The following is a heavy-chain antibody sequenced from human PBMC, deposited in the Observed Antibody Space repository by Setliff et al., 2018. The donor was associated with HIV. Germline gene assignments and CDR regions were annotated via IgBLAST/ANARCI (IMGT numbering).Heavy chain of an antibody. CDR1: GYSLTDYY. J-gene: IGHJ4*02. D-gene: IGHD5-12*01. CDR3: AIDGAGGWLRPMPDY. V-gene: IGHV1-2*02. CDR2: IMPNNGGT. Sequence: ASVKVSCKASGYSLTDYYMHWVRQVPGQGLEWMGWIMPNNGGTDYAQRFQGRITMTRDTSLITRTRDRPITTVYMELTRLTSEDTAVYYCAIDGAGGWLRPMPDYWGQGTLVTVSS.